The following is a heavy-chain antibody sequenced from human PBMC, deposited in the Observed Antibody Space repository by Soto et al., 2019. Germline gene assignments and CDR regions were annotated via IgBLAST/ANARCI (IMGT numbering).Heavy chain of an antibody. CDR2: IKQDGREQ. V-gene: IGHV3-7*03. D-gene: IGHD5-12*01. J-gene: IGHJ4*02. Sequence: GGSLRLSCEGFGFTFSSLYMHWVRQAPGKGLEWVANIKQDGREQYYVDSVKGRFTISIDNAKNSVYLQLGSLRPEDTAVYYCAGSSGWIHSYWDRGALVTVSS. CDR1: GFTFSSLY. CDR3: AGSSGWIHSY.